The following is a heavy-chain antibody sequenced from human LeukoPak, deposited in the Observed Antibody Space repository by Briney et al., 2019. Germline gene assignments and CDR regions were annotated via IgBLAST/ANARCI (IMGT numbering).Heavy chain of an antibody. CDR1: GYSFTNYY. V-gene: IGHV1-2*02. CDR2: INPNSGGT. D-gene: IGHD2-21*01. Sequence: ASVKVSCKTSGYSFTNYYMHWVRQAPGQGLEWMGWINPNSGGTSSAQKFQGRVTMTRDTSITTVYMEVSWLTSDDTAIYYCARADRLHGGPYLIGPWGQGTLVTVSS. CDR3: ARADRLHGGPYLIGP. J-gene: IGHJ5*02.